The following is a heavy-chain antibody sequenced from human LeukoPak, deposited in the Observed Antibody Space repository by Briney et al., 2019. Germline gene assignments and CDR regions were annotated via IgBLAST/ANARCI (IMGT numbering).Heavy chain of an antibody. Sequence: GASVKVSCKASGYTFTSYGISWVRQAPGQGLEWMGWISAYNGNTNYAQKFQGRVTMTRDTSTSTVYMELSSLRSEDTAVYYCARDSPYYYDSSGYYGAIRYWGQGTLVTVSS. CDR3: ARDSPYYYDSSGYYGAIRY. D-gene: IGHD3-22*01. CDR2: ISAYNGNT. V-gene: IGHV1-18*01. CDR1: GYTFTSYG. J-gene: IGHJ4*02.